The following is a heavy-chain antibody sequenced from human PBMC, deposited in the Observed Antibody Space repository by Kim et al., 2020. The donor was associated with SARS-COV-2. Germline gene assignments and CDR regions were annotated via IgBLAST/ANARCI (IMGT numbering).Heavy chain of an antibody. CDR1: GFTSNIYA. V-gene: IGHV3-9*02. CDR2: FNLDIIRT. D-gene: IGHD3-16*01. J-gene: IGHJ6*02. CDR3: VRDTSPGGADV. Sequence: GGSLRLSCAASGFTSNIYAMHWVRQVPGKGLEWVAGFNLDIIRTGYSDSVRGRFTIFSDNAKNSLYLHMNSPRVDDTALYFCVRDTSPGGADVWGQGTT.